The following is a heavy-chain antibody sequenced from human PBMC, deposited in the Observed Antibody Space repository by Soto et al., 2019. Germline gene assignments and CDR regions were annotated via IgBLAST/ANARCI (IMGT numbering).Heavy chain of an antibody. D-gene: IGHD4-17*01. CDR3: ARGGASVTTPFDS. Sequence: QVQLVESGGGLVKPGGSLRLSCAASGFAFSDPYMSWIRQAPGKGLEWISYISSSGSTIYYADSVKGRFTISRDNAKKSLYLQMDSLTADDTAVYYCARGGASVTTPFDSWGQGTQVTVSS. J-gene: IGHJ4*02. CDR2: ISSSGSTI. CDR1: GFAFSDPY. V-gene: IGHV3-11*01.